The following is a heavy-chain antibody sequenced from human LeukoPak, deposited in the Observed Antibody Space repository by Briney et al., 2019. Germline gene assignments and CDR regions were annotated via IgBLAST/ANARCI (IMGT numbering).Heavy chain of an antibody. CDR3: AREAPSAAGNY. D-gene: IGHD6-19*01. V-gene: IGHV4-30-4*08. CDR2: IYYSGST. CDR1: GFTFSSYA. Sequence: LRLSCAASGFTFSSYAMSWVRQPPGKGLEWIGYIYYSGSTYYNPSLKSRVTISVDTSKNQFSLKLSSVTAADTAVYYCAREAPSAAGNYWGQGTLVTVSS. J-gene: IGHJ4*02.